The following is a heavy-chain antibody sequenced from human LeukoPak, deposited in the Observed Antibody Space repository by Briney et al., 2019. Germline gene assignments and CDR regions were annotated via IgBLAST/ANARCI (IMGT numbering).Heavy chain of an antibody. J-gene: IGHJ4*02. Sequence: ASVKVSCKASGYTFTNYALHWVRQAPGQRLEWMGWINAGNGNTKYSQKFQGRVTITRDTSASTVYMELSSLRSEDTAEYYCARDQEGFDYWGQGTLVTVSS. CDR2: INAGNGNT. V-gene: IGHV1-3*01. CDR3: ARDQEGFDY. CDR1: GYTFTNYA.